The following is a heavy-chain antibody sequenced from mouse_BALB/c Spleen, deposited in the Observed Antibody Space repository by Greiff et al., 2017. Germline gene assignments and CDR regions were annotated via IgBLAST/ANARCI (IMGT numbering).Heavy chain of an antibody. Sequence: QVQLKESGAELMKPGASVKISCKATGYTFSSYWIEWVKQRPGHGLEWIGEILPGSGSTNYNEKFKGKATFTADTSSNTAYMQLSSLTSEDSAVYYCARDDMITTNVDYWGQGTSVTVSS. CDR2: ILPGSGST. CDR1: GYTFSSYW. CDR3: ARDDMITTNVDY. D-gene: IGHD2-4*01. J-gene: IGHJ4*01. V-gene: IGHV1-9*01.